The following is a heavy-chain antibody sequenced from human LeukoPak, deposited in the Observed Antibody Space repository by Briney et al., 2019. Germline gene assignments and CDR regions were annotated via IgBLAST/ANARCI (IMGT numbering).Heavy chain of an antibody. J-gene: IGHJ6*03. CDR3: ARTRYGGDNYYYYYYMDV. V-gene: IGHV4-59*01. Sequence: SETLSLTCTVSGGSISSYYWSWIRQPPGKGLEWIGYTYYSGSTNYNPSLKSRVTISVDTSKNQFSLRLSSVTAADTAVYYCARTRYGGDNYYYYYYMDVWGKGTTVTVSS. D-gene: IGHD4-23*01. CDR2: TYYSGST. CDR1: GGSISSYY.